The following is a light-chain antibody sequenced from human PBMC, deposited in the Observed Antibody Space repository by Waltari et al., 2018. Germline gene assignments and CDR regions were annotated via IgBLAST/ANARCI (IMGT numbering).Light chain of an antibody. J-gene: IGKJ5*01. CDR1: QNLNTF. Sequence: DIQMTQSPSTVSASLGDRVPITCRARQNLNTFLSWYQQKPGAVPNLLIYDASTLERGVPSRFSGSGSGTHFTLTISGLQPDDFATYYCQQYYDYPINFGQGTRL. CDR3: QQYYDYPIN. V-gene: IGKV1-5*01. CDR2: DAS.